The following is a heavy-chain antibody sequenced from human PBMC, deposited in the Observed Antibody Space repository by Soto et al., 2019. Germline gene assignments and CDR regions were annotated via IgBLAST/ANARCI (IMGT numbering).Heavy chain of an antibody. V-gene: IGHV3-53*04. CDR1: GFTVSSNY. D-gene: IGHD5-12*01. CDR2: IYSGGST. Sequence: GGSLRLSCAASGFTVSSNYMSWVRQAPGKGLEWVSVIYSGGSTYYADSVKGRFTISRHNSKNTLYLQMNSLRAEDTAVYYCARVVATMTYYYYMDVWGKGTTVTVSS. J-gene: IGHJ6*03. CDR3: ARVVATMTYYYYMDV.